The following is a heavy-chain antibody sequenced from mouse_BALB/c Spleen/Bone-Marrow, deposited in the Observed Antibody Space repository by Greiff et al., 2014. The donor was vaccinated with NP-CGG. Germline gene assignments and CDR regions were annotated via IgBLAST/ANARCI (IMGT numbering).Heavy chain of an antibody. V-gene: IGHV1S81*02. CDR3: TRGSYGSSQYYFDY. CDR2: INPSNGGT. J-gene: IGHJ2*01. CDR1: GYTFTSFY. Sequence: VKLMESGAELVKPGASVKLSCKASGYTFTSFYMYWVKQRPGQGLEWIGGINPSNGGTNFNEKFKSKATLTLDKSSSTAYMQLSSLTSEGAAVYYCTRGSYGSSQYYFDYWGQGTTLTVSS. D-gene: IGHD1-1*01.